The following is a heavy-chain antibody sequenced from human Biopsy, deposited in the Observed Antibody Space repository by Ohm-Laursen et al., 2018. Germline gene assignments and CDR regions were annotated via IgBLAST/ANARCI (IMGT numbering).Heavy chain of an antibody. J-gene: IGHJ5*02. Sequence: SETLSLTCRVSGYSMSTYYWGWIRQPPGKGLEWIGYIYYSGSTNYNPSLKSRVTISVDMSKNQFSLKLTSVAAADTAVYYCARHRGGMPSSGNWFDHWGQGTLVTVSS. V-gene: IGHV4-59*08. CDR2: IYYSGST. D-gene: IGHD2-2*01. CDR1: GYSMSTYY. CDR3: ARHRGGMPSSGNWFDH.